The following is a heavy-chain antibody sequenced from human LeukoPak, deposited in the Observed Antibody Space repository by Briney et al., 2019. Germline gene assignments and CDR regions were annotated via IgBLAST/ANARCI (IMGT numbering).Heavy chain of an antibody. CDR1: GFTFSSYA. D-gene: IGHD3-16*01. J-gene: IGHJ4*02. CDR2: ISGSGGST. CDR3: AKLKIIWGPPYYFDY. V-gene: IGHV3-23*01. Sequence: PGRSLRLSCAASGFTFSSYAMSWVRQAPGKGLEWVSAISGSGGSTYYADSVKGRFTISRDNSKNTLYLQMNSLRAEDTAVYYCAKLKIIWGPPYYFDYWGQGTLVTVSS.